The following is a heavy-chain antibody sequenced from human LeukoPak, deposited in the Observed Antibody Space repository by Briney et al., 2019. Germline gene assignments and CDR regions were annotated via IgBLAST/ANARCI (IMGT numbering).Heavy chain of an antibody. CDR1: GFTFSSYE. Sequence: GGSLRLSCAASGFTFSSYEMNWVRQAPGKGLEWVSYISSSGSTIYYADSVKGRFTISRHNSKNTLYLQMNSLRAEDTAVYYCARDTEGVGMDVWGQGTTVTVSS. J-gene: IGHJ6*02. V-gene: IGHV3-48*03. CDR2: ISSSGSTI. D-gene: IGHD4-11*01. CDR3: ARDTEGVGMDV.